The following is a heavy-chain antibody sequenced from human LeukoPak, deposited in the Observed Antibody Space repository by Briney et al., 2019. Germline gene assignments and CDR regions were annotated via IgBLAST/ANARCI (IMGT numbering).Heavy chain of an antibody. V-gene: IGHV4-59*01. CDR3: ARSGGITIFGVVTTPDEYFQH. D-gene: IGHD3-3*01. CDR2: IYYSGST. J-gene: IGHJ1*01. CDR1: GGSFRGYY. Sequence: SETLSLTCAVYGGSFRGYYWSWIRQPPGKGLEWIGYIYYSGSTNYNPSLKSRVTISVDTSKNQFSLKLSSVTAADTAVYYCARSGGITIFGVVTTPDEYFQHWGQGTLVTVSS.